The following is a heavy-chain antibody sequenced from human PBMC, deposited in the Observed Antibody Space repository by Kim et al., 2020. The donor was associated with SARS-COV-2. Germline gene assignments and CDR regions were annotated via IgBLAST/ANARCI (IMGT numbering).Heavy chain of an antibody. CDR2: ISYDGSNK. CDR3: ARSDSYGYYYFDY. Sequence: LRLSCAASGFTFSSYAMHWVRQAPGKGLEWVAVISYDGSNKYYADSVKGRFTISRDNSKNTLYLQMNSLRAEDTAVYYCARSDSYGYYYFDYWGQGTL. D-gene: IGHD5-18*01. V-gene: IGHV3-30*04. CDR1: GFTFSSYA. J-gene: IGHJ4*02.